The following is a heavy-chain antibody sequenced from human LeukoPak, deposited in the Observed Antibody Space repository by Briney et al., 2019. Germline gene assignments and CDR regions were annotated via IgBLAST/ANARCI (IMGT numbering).Heavy chain of an antibody. J-gene: IGHJ4*02. CDR3: ASGKEWELLIEY. D-gene: IGHD1-26*01. Sequence: GGSLRLSCAASGFTFSSYAMHWVRQAPGKGLEWVAVISYDGSNKYYADSVKGRFTISRDNSKNTLYLQMNSLRAEDTAVYYCASGKEWELLIEYWGQGTLVTVSS. V-gene: IGHV3-30*04. CDR1: GFTFSSYA. CDR2: ISYDGSNK.